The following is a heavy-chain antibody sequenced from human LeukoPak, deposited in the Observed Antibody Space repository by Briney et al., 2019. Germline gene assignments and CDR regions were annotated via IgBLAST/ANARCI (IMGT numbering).Heavy chain of an antibody. J-gene: IGHJ3*02. CDR2: IGSSSTYI. D-gene: IGHD1-20*01. CDR3: ARGDNWNDVGAFGI. Sequence: GGSLRLSCAASGFTFSSYSMNWVRQAPGKGLEWVASIGSSSTYIYYADSVKGRFTISRHNAKNSLYLQMNSLRAEDTAVYYCARGDNWNDVGAFGIWGQGTTVTVSS. V-gene: IGHV3-21*01. CDR1: GFTFSSYS.